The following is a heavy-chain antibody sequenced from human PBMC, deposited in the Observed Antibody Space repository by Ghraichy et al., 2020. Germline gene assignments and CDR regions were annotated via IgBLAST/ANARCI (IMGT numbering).Heavy chain of an antibody. J-gene: IGHJ6*02. CDR3: AKDLGGVTTYYYYYGMDV. CDR1: GFTFDDYT. Sequence: GGSLRLSCAASGFTFDDYTMHWVRQAPGKSLEWVSLISWDGGSTYYADSVKGRFTISRDNSKNSLYLQMNSLRTEDTALYYCAKDLGGVTTYYYYYGMDVWGQGTTVTVSS. D-gene: IGHD4-17*01. V-gene: IGHV3-43*01. CDR2: ISWDGGST.